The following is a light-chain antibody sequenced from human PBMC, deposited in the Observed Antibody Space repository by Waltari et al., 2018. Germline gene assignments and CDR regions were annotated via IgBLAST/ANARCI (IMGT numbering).Light chain of an antibody. CDR3: QIWDTTTMV. J-gene: IGLJ2*01. V-gene: IGLV3-1*01. Sequence: ELTQPPFVSVSPGQTVHINCFGGTVGEKYVSWYQQIPGQSPVLVMYQDTKRPSGIPERFSGSNSGNTATLTISGTQALDEADYYCQIWDTTTMVFGGGTKLTVL. CDR1: TVGEKY. CDR2: QDT.